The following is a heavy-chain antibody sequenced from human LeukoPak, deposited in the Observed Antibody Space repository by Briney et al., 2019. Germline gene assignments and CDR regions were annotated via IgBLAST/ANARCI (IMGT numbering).Heavy chain of an antibody. CDR3: AKDPYSGSYFDF. J-gene: IGHJ4*02. CDR1: GFSFSNSA. CDR2: ISGSGGST. V-gene: IGHV3-23*01. Sequence: GGSLRLSCAASGFSFSNSAMNWVRQAPGKGLEWVSAISGSGGSTYYADSVKGRFTISRDNSKNTLYLQMNSLRAEDTAVYYCAKDPYSGSYFDFWGQGTLVTVSS. D-gene: IGHD1-26*01.